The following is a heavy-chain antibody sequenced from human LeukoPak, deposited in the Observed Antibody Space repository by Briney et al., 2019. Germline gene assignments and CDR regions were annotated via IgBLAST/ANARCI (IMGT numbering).Heavy chain of an antibody. CDR2: IYYSGST. J-gene: IGHJ3*02. D-gene: IGHD6-19*01. V-gene: IGHV4-39*01. CDR1: GGSISSSSYY. Sequence: SQTLSLTCTVSGGSISSSSYYWGWIRQPPGKGLEWIGSIYYSGSTYYNPSLKSRVTISVDTSKNQFSLKLSSVTAADTAVYYCALDSGWSAFDIWGQGTMVTVSS. CDR3: ALDSGWSAFDI.